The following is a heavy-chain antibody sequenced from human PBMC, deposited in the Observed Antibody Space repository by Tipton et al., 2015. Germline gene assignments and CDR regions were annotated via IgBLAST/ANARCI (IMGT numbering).Heavy chain of an antibody. CDR3: ARRCGADCYWGYYFDH. D-gene: IGHD2-21*01. CDR1: GGSVSSGSYY. J-gene: IGHJ4*02. V-gene: IGHV4-61*01. CDR2: ISFSDTT. Sequence: PGLVKPSETLSLTCTVSGGSVSSGSYYWSWIRQPPGKGLEWIGYISFSDTTHYNPSLKSRITISLNTSKNQFSLKMSSVTAADTAVYYCARRCGADCYWGYYFDHWGQGTLVNVSS.